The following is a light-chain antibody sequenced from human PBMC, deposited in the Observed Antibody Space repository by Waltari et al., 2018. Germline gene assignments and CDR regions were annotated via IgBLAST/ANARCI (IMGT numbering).Light chain of an antibody. CDR2: DNN. Sequence: QSVLTPPPSVSAAPGQKVTISCSGSRSNIGNNYVSWYQHLPGTAPKVLIYDNNKRPSGIPDRFSGSKSGTSATLAITGLQTGDEADYYCATWESSLSAEVFGGGTKLTVL. V-gene: IGLV1-51*01. CDR1: RSNIGNNY. J-gene: IGLJ2*01. CDR3: ATWESSLSAEV.